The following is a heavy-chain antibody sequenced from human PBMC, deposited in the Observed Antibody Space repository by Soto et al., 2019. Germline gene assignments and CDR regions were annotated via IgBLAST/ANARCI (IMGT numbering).Heavy chain of an antibody. Sequence: ASVKVSCTASWDTLTSYGISWVRQSPVQGLEWMGWIIAYNGNTNYAQKIQGRVTMTTDTSTSTAYMELRSLRSDDTDVYYCEREVGATPYYYYGMDVCGQGTTVTVSS. V-gene: IGHV1-18*04. CDR1: WDTLTSYG. D-gene: IGHD1-26*01. CDR3: EREVGATPYYYYGMDV. CDR2: IIAYNGNT. J-gene: IGHJ6*02.